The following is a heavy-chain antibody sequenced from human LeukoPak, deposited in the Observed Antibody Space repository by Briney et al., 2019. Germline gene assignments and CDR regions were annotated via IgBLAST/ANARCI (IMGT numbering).Heavy chain of an antibody. CDR2: IYYSGST. CDR3: ARRVRCSGDSCYSDNWFDP. D-gene: IGHD2-15*01. J-gene: IGHJ5*02. Sequence: SETLSLTCTVSGGSISSTDCYWGWIRQPPGKGLEWIGNIYYSGSTHYNPSLKSRVTISVDTSKNQFSLKLSSVTAADTAVFYCARRVRCSGDSCYSDNWFDPCSQATLVTVSS. V-gene: IGHV4-39*01. CDR1: GGSISSTDCY.